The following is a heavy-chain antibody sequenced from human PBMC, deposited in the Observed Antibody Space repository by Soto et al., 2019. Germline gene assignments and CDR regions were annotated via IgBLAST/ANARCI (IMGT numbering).Heavy chain of an antibody. V-gene: IGHV1-18*04. D-gene: IGHD4-17*01. Sequence: QVQLVQSGAEVKKPGASVKVSCKASGYTFTTYGMTWVRQAPGQGLERMGWSSACSGNTNYAQKIQGRLTVSTDTSTNTAYMDLRSLRSDDTAVYYCARVVKAGDYGDYGRYYFDYWGHGTLVTVSS. CDR3: ARVVKAGDYGDYGRYYFDY. CDR1: GYTFTTYG. CDR2: SSACSGNT. J-gene: IGHJ4*01.